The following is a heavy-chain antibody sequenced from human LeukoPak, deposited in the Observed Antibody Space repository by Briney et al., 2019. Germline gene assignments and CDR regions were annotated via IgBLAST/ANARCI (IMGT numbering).Heavy chain of an antibody. CDR3: ARDRRAMTTVTGGFDP. CDR1: GFTFSSYS. V-gene: IGHV3-21*01. J-gene: IGHJ5*02. D-gene: IGHD4-17*01. Sequence: GGSLRLSCAASGFTFSSYSMNWVRQAPGKGLEWVSSISSSSSYIYYADSVKGRFTISRDNAENSLYLQMNSLRAEDTAVYYCARDRRAMTTVTGGFDPWGQGTLVTVSS. CDR2: ISSSSSYI.